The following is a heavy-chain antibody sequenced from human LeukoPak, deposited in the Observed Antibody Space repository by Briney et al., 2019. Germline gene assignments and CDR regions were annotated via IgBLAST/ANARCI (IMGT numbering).Heavy chain of an antibody. CDR2: IFHNGNT. CDR1: GYSISSDYY. V-gene: IGHV4-38-2*02. J-gene: IGHJ4*02. Sequence: SEALSLTCTVSGYSISSDYYWGWIRQPPGKGLEWIGNIFHNGNTYYNPSLKSRVTMSIDTSKKQFSLKLRTATAADTAVYYCARIEDVTRGYNHAYYFDYWGQGTLVTVSS. CDR3: ARIEDVTRGYNHAYYFDY. D-gene: IGHD5-18*01.